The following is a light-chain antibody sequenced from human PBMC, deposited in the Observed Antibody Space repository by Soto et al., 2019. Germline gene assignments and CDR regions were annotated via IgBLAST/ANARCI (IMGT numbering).Light chain of an antibody. CDR1: SSDVGGYNY. J-gene: IGLJ1*01. V-gene: IGLV2-14*01. CDR3: NSYTSRSSSTYV. Sequence: QSALTQPASVSGSPGQSITISCTGTSSDVGGYNYVSWYQQHPGKAPKLMICDVSNRPSGVSNRFSGSKSGNTASLTISGLQAEDEADYYCNSYTSRSSSTYVFGTGTKLTVL. CDR2: DVS.